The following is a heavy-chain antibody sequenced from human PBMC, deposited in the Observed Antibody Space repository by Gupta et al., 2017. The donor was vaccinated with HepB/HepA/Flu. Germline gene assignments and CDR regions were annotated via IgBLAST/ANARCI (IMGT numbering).Heavy chain of an antibody. CDR1: GFTFTSSA. D-gene: IGHD1-1*01. CDR3: AAPVPDDRTDDAFDI. V-gene: IGHV1-58*01. Sequence: QMQLVQSGPEVKKPGTSVKVSCKASGFTFTSSAVQWVRQARGQRLEWIGWIVVGSGNTNYAQKCQERVTITRDMSTSTAYMELSSLRSEETAVYYCAAPVPDDRTDDAFDIWGQGTMVTVSS. CDR2: IVVGSGNT. J-gene: IGHJ3*02.